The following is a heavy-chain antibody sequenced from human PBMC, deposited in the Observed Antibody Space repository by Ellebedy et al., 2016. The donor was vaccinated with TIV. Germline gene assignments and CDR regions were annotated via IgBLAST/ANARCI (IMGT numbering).Heavy chain of an antibody. CDR3: AIRGAPYYGMDV. D-gene: IGHD3-10*01. CDR2: INHSGGT. CDR1: GGSFSGYY. J-gene: IGHJ6*02. V-gene: IGHV4-34*01. Sequence: MPGGSLRLSCAVSGGSFSGYYWSWIRQPPGKGLEWIGEINHSGGTKYNPPLESRLTMSVDTSRSQFSLNLSSVTAADTAVYYCAIRGAPYYGMDVWGQGTTVTVSS.